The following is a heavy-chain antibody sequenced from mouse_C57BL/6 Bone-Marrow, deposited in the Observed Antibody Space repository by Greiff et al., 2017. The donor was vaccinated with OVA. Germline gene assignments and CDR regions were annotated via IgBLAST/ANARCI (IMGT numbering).Heavy chain of an antibody. Sequence: VQLQQSGAVLVRPGTSVKMSCKASGYTFTNYWIGWAKQRPGHGLEWIGDIYPGGGYTNYNEKFKGKATLTADKSSSTAYMQFSSLTSEDSAIYYCARWDYGSTWFAYWGQGTLVTVSA. D-gene: IGHD1-1*01. CDR1: GYTFTNYW. CDR3: ARWDYGSTWFAY. V-gene: IGHV1-63*01. J-gene: IGHJ3*01. CDR2: IYPGGGYT.